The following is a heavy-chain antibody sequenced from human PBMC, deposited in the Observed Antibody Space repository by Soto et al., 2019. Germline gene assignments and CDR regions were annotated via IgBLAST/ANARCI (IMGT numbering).Heavy chain of an antibody. V-gene: IGHV4-34*01. D-gene: IGHD5-12*01. Sequence: PLETLSFTCAVCGEAFMGYYWTWIRQPPGKGVEGIGEINHRGSANYNRSLKSRVTISVDTSNNQFSLKLSYVTAADTSVYYCARTDIVTTNCFDPWGQGTLVTVSS. CDR3: ARTDIVTTNCFDP. CDR2: INHRGSA. CDR1: GEAFMGYY. J-gene: IGHJ5*02.